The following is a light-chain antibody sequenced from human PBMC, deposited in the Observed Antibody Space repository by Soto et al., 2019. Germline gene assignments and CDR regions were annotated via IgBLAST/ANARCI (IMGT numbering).Light chain of an antibody. V-gene: IGLV2-14*01. J-gene: IGLJ3*02. CDR1: VSEVAAYTY. Sequence: QSALTHPASVSGSPGQTITISCTGAVSEVAAYTYVSWYQQHPGKGPKLIIYDVSNRPLGVSNRFSGSKSGTTASLTISGLQAEDEADYYCSSFTRIVGLFGGGTKLTVL. CDR3: SSFTRIVGL. CDR2: DVS.